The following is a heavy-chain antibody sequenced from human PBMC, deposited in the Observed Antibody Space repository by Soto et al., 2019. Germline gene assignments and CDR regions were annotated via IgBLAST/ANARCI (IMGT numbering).Heavy chain of an antibody. D-gene: IGHD5-12*01. V-gene: IGHV1-69*13. CDR3: ARFGRSDIVATIPSGMDV. J-gene: IGHJ6*02. Sequence: SVKVSCKASGGTFSSYAISWVRQAPGQGLEWMGGIIPIFGTANYAQKFQGRVTITADESTSTAYMELSSLRSEDTAVYYCARFGRSDIVATIPSGMDVWGQGTTVTVSS. CDR1: GGTFSSYA. CDR2: IIPIFGTA.